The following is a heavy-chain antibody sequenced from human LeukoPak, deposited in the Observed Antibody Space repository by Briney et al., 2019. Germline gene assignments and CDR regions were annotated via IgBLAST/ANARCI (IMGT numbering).Heavy chain of an antibody. J-gene: IGHJ4*02. CDR2: ISAYNGNT. CDR1: GYTFTSYG. V-gene: IGHV1-18*01. D-gene: IGHD3-22*01. Sequence: ASVKVSCKASGYTFTSYGISWVRQAPGQGLEWMGWISAYNGNTNYAQNLQGSVTMTTDTSTSTAYMELRSMRSDDTAVYYCARGITMIVVVSPTDGGAFDYWGQGTLVTVSS. CDR3: ARGITMIVVVSPTDGGAFDY.